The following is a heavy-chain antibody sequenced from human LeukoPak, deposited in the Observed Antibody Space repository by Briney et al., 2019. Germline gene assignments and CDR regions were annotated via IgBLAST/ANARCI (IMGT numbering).Heavy chain of an antibody. CDR1: GYTFINYG. J-gene: IGHJ2*01. Sequence: ASMKVSCKASGYTFINYGFTWVRQAPGQGLEWMGWISAYNGNTNYLQKFQGRVTMTTDTSTNTAYMELRSLRSDDPAVYYCARVSTNSRVAGYDPQWYFDLWGRGTLVTVSS. CDR3: ARVSTNSRVAGYDPQWYFDL. D-gene: IGHD2/OR15-2a*01. CDR2: ISAYNGNT. V-gene: IGHV1-18*01.